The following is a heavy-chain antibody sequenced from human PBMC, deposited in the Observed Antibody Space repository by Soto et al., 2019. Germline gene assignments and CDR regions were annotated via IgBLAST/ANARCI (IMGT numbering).Heavy chain of an antibody. CDR2: IKQDGSQT. CDR1: GFTFSDSW. Sequence: GGSLRLSCAASGFTFSDSWMGWVRQAPGKGLEWVANIKQDGSQTLYQGPLRGRFVISRDNTLNTLYLHVTGLRAEDTAVYYCVRESTWLRHYDYWGQGTVVTVSS. CDR3: VRESTWLRHYDY. J-gene: IGHJ4*02. D-gene: IGHD5-12*01. V-gene: IGHV3-7*01.